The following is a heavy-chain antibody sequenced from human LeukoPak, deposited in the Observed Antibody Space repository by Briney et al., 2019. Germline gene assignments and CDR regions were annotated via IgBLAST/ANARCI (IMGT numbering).Heavy chain of an antibody. J-gene: IGHJ5*02. CDR2: INSDGSST. Sequence: GGSLRLSCAASGFTFSNYWIHWVRQVRGKGLVWVSRINSDGSSTSYAESVKGRFSISRDNAKNTVYLQMNSLRAEDTAVYLCARDLSYSASGTYYAAWFDPWGQGTLVTVSS. V-gene: IGHV3-74*01. CDR3: ARDLSYSASGTYYAAWFDP. CDR1: GFTFSNYW. D-gene: IGHD3-10*01.